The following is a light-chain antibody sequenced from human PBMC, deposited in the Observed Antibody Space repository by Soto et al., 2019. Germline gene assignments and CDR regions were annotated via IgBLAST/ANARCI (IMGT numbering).Light chain of an antibody. CDR2: DVT. Sequence: ALTQPASVSGSPGQSITISCTGTSSDVGRYNYVSWYQQHPGKAPKLMIYDVTNRPSGVSNRFSGSKSGNTASLTISGLQAEDEADYYCSSYTSSYTDVFGTGTKVTVL. CDR1: SSDVGRYNY. V-gene: IGLV2-14*01. J-gene: IGLJ1*01. CDR3: SSYTSSYTDV.